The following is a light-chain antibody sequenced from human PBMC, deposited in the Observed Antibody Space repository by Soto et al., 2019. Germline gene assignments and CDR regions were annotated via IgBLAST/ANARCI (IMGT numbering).Light chain of an antibody. Sequence: DIVMTQSPLSLPVTPGEPASISCRSSQSLLHTNGYNYLDWFLQKPGQSPQVLIYLGSNRASGVPDRFSGSGSGKDFTLKISRVEAEDVGVYYCMQALQTPRTFGLGTKVDMK. V-gene: IGKV2-28*01. J-gene: IGKJ3*01. CDR2: LGS. CDR1: QSLLHTNGYNY. CDR3: MQALQTPRT.